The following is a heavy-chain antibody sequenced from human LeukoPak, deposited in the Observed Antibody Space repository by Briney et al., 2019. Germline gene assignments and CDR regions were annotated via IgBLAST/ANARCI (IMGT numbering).Heavy chain of an antibody. Sequence: SETLSLTCTVSGGSISSGGYYWSWIRQHPGKGLEWIGYIYYSGSTYYNPSLKSRVTISVDTPKNQFSLKLSSVTAADTAVYYCARGDPREVRYFDWLFDYWGQGTLVTVPS. D-gene: IGHD3-9*01. CDR3: ARGDPREVRYFDWLFDY. J-gene: IGHJ4*02. V-gene: IGHV4-31*03. CDR1: GGSISSGGYY. CDR2: IYYSGST.